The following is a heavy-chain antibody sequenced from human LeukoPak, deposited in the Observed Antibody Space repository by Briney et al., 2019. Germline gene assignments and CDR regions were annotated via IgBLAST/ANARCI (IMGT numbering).Heavy chain of an antibody. J-gene: IGHJ4*02. CDR1: GYTFSNFG. CDR3: ARDATSTDDS. V-gene: IGHV1-18*01. D-gene: IGHD2-2*01. CDR2: ISGNNDNP. Sequence: ASVKVSCKTSGYTFSNFGISWVRQAPGQGLEWMGWISGNNDNPNYGQKFQGRFTVTTDSSTSTAYMELRNLRSDDTAVYYCARDATSTDDSWGQGTLVTVSS.